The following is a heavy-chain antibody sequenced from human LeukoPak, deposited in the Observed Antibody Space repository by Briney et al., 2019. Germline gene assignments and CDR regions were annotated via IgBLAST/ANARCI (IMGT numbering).Heavy chain of an antibody. D-gene: IGHD1-1*01. CDR2: IWYDGSKK. CDR1: GFTFSNYG. J-gene: IGHJ5*02. CDR3: ARLGLEVGGPNWFDP. V-gene: IGHV3-33*01. Sequence: GGSLRLSCAASGFTFSNYGIHWVRQAPGKGLEWVAVIWYDGSKKYYIDSVKGRFTISRDNTKNTLYLQMNSLRAEDTAVYYCARLGLEVGGPNWFDPWGQGTLVTVSS.